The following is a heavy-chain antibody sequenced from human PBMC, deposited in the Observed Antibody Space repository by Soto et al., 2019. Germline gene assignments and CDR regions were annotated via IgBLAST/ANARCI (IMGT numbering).Heavy chain of an antibody. Sequence: QVHLLQSGPEVKMPGASLKVSCKAYGYTFTSYGITWVRPAPGQGLEWMGWINGYTRHTKDAQKLQGRVTMTTDTSTSTAFMELWSLRSDDTAVYYCARYFVNDYGDPGWLDPWGQGTLVTVSS. J-gene: IGHJ5*02. CDR3: ARYFVNDYGDPGWLDP. V-gene: IGHV1-18*01. CDR1: GYTFTSYG. D-gene: IGHD4-17*01. CDR2: INGYTRHT.